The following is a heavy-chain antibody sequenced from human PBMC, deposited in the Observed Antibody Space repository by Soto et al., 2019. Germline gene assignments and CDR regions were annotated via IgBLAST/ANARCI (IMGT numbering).Heavy chain of an antibody. V-gene: IGHV3-74*01. Sequence: GGSLRLSCAASGFTFSSYWMHWVRQAPGKGLVWVSRINSDGSSTSYADFVKGRFTISRDNAKNTLYLQMNSLRAEDTAVYYCAREGQRWLQSPFDYWGQGTLVTVSS. J-gene: IGHJ4*02. CDR3: AREGQRWLQSPFDY. D-gene: IGHD5-12*01. CDR2: INSDGSST. CDR1: GFTFSSYW.